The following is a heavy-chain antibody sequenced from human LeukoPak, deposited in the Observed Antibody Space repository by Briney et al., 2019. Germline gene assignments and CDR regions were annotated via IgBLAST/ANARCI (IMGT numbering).Heavy chain of an antibody. V-gene: IGHV4/OR15-8*02. CDR2: ISLAGQT. CDR3: SRESGPFCPFGY. J-gene: IGHJ4*02. CDR1: GGSISGTNW. D-gene: IGHD1-26*01. Sequence: PAETLSLTCGVSGGSISGTNWWSWVRQPPGQGLEWIGEISLAGQTNYNPSLNGRVTMSLDKSSNQLSLHLTSVTAADTATYFCSRESGPFCPFGYWGQGTLVIVSS.